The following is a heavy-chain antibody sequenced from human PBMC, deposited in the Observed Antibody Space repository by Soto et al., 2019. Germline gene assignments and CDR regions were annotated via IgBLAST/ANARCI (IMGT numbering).Heavy chain of an antibody. CDR1: GFTFSSYS. Sequence: GGSLRLSCAASGFTFSSYSMNWVRQAPGKGLEWVSYISSSSSTIYYADSVKGRFTISRDNAKNSLYLQMNSLRDEDTAVYYCARVVDGHAEGDGMDVWGQGTTVTVSS. J-gene: IGHJ6*02. CDR2: ISSSSSTI. V-gene: IGHV3-48*02. D-gene: IGHD4-17*01. CDR3: ARVVDGHAEGDGMDV.